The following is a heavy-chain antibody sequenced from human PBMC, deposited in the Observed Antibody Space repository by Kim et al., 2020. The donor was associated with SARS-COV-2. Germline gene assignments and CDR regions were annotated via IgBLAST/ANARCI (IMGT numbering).Heavy chain of an antibody. D-gene: IGHD1-7*01. Sequence: SETLSLTCAVSGGSISSSNWWSWVRQPPGKGLEWIGEIYHSGSTNYNPSLKSRVTISVDKSKNQFSLKLRSLTAADTAVYYCARVRLPWNYRFIIQAWFDPWGQGTLVTVSS. CDR1: GGSISSSNW. V-gene: IGHV4-4*02. CDR2: IYHSGST. J-gene: IGHJ5*02. CDR3: ARVRLPWNYRFIIQAWFDP.